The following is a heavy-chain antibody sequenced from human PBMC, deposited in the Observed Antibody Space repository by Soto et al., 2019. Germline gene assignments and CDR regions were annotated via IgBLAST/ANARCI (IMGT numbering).Heavy chain of an antibody. CDR2: INHSGST. CDR1: GGSFSGYY. V-gene: IGHV4-34*01. CDR3: ARDKITGLFDY. J-gene: IGHJ4*02. D-gene: IGHD2-8*02. Sequence: PSEILSLTCAVYGGSFSGYYWTWIRQPPGTGLEWNGEINHSGSTNYNPSLKSRVTISVDTSKNQFSLKLTSVTAADTAVYYCARDKITGLFDYWGQGTLVNVSS.